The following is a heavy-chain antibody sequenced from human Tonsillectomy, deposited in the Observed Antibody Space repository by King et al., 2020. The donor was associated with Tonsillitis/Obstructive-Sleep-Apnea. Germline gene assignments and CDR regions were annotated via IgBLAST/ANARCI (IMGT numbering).Heavy chain of an antibody. CDR2: INPNRGGT. Sequence: VQLVESGAEVKKPGASVKVSCKASGYTFIGYYIYWVRQAPGQGLECMGWINPNRGGTNYAQKFQGRITMTRDTSIRTVYMELSRLRFDDTAVYYCASTNYWFDPWGQGTLVTVSS. CDR3: ASTNYWFDP. CDR1: GYTFIGYY. J-gene: IGHJ5*02. D-gene: IGHD1-1*01. V-gene: IGHV1-2*02.